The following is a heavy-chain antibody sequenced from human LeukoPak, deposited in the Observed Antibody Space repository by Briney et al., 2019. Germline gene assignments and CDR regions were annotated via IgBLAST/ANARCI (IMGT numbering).Heavy chain of an antibody. V-gene: IGHV1-2*02. CDR1: GYTFTGYY. Sequence: GASVKVSCKASGYTFTGYYMHWVRQAPGQGLEWMGWINPNSGGTNYAQKFQGRVTMTRDTSISTAYMELSRLRSDDTAVYYCARDFSGVVAIGYHFDYWGQGTLVTVSS. D-gene: IGHD2-2*01. CDR2: INPNSGGT. CDR3: ARDFSGVVAIGYHFDY. J-gene: IGHJ4*02.